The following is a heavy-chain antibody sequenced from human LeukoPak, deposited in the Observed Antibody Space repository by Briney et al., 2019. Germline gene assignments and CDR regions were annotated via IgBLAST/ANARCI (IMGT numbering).Heavy chain of an antibody. D-gene: IGHD5-18*01. CDR3: TKASGYSSGAVDY. V-gene: IGHV3-9*03. J-gene: IGHJ4*02. Sequence: GRSLRLSCAASGFTFDDYGMHGVRHAPGKGLEWVLGISWNSGSIGYADAVKGRFTISSDNAKSTLYLQMNSLRADDMALYYCTKASGYSSGAVDYWGQGTLVTVSS. CDR2: ISWNSGSI. CDR1: GFTFDDYG.